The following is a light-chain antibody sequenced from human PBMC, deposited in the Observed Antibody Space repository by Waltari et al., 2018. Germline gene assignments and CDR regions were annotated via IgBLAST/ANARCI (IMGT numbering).Light chain of an antibody. J-gene: IGKJ4*01. CDR3: QQSFTTPLT. V-gene: IGKV1-39*01. CDR2: ASS. Sequence: DVQMTQSPSSLSASLGDRVTITCRAGQSIISYLNWYQQKPGMAPKLLIYASSTLQTGVPSRFSGSGSGTDFTLTISSLQPEDFATYYCQQSFTTPLTFGGGTKVEIK. CDR1: QSIISY.